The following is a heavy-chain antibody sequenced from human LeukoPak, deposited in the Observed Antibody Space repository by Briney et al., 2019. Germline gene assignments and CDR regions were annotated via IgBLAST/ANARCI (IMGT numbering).Heavy chain of an antibody. D-gene: IGHD5-18*01. CDR2: IYPGDSDT. V-gene: IGHV5-51*01. CDR1: GCSFTSYW. J-gene: IGHJ6*02. CDR3: ARHVDTAMVTYSYYYGMDV. Sequence: GESLKISCRGSGCSFTSYWIGCVRQMPGKDREGLGIIYPGDSDTRYSPSFQGQVTISADKSISTAYLQWSSLKASDTAMYYCARHVDTAMVTYSYYYGMDVWGQGTTVTVSS.